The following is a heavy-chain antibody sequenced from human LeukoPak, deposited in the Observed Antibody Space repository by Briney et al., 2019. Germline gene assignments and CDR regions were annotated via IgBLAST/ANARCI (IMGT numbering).Heavy chain of an antibody. V-gene: IGHV3-30*02. D-gene: IGHD5-12*01. CDR1: GFIFSSYG. Sequence: GGSLRLSCAASGFIFSSYGMHWVRQAPGKGLERVAFIRYDGNNKYYTDSVKGRFIISRDNSKNTLYLQMNSLRAEDTAVYYCAKDLTRGYTYGLEGDYWGQGTLVTVSS. J-gene: IGHJ4*02. CDR2: IRYDGNNK. CDR3: AKDLTRGYTYGLEGDY.